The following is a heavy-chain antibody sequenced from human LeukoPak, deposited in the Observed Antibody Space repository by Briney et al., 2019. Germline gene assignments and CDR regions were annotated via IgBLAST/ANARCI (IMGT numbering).Heavy chain of an antibody. J-gene: IGHJ4*02. Sequence: GGSLRLSCEASEFTFTNAWMSWVRQAPGKGLEWVGRIKSKGDGETTDFAAPVKGRFTMSRDDSKATLYLQMNSLKTEDTAVYYCATDLGITLIRGVFVYWGQGILVTVSS. CDR1: EFTFTNAW. V-gene: IGHV3-15*01. CDR3: ATDLGITLIRGVFVY. CDR2: IKSKGDGETT. D-gene: IGHD3-10*01.